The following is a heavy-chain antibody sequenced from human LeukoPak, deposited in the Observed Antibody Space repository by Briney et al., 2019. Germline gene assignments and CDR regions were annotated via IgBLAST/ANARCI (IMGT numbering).Heavy chain of an antibody. Sequence: NSSETLSLTCTVSGGSISSYQWSWIRQPPGKGLEWIGYISYSGFTNYNPSLKSRVTISLDTSKNQFSLKLTSVTAADTAVYYCAGHHPRNTVDFWGQGTLVTVSS. V-gene: IGHV4-59*08. CDR2: ISYSGFT. CDR1: GGSISSYQ. D-gene: IGHD2/OR15-2a*01. CDR3: AGHHPRNTVDF. J-gene: IGHJ4*02.